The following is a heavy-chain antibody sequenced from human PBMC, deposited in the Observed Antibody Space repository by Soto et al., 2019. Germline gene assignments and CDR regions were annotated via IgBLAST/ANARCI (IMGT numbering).Heavy chain of an antibody. V-gene: IGHV4-30-2*01. CDR3: ARDPMI. CDR2: ISHSGST. D-gene: IGHD3-22*01. Sequence: SETLSLTCAVSGGSISSGGYSWSWILQPPGKGLEWIGYISHSGSTYYNPSLKSRVTISVDRSKNQFSLKLSSVTAADTAVYYCARDPMIWGQGTLVTVSS. CDR1: GGSISSGGYS. J-gene: IGHJ4*02.